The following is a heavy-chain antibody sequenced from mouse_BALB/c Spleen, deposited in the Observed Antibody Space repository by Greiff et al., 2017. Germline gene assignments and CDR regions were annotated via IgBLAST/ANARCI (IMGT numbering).Heavy chain of an antibody. CDR2: IYPGNVNT. V-gene: IGHV1S56*01. Sequence: QVQLKESGPELVKPGASVRISCKASGYTFTSYYIHWVKQRPGQGLEWIGWIYPGNVNTKYNEKFKGKATLTADKSSSTAYMQLSSLTSEDSAVYFCARSGGTTVVAPYAMDYWGQGTSVTVAS. CDR3: ARSGGTTVVAPYAMDY. D-gene: IGHD1-1*01. CDR1: GYTFTSYY. J-gene: IGHJ4*01.